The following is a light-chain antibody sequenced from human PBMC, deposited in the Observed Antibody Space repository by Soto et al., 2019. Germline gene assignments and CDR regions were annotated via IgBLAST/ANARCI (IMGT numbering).Light chain of an antibody. CDR3: QSYDASLSDVL. CDR2: NND. CDR1: SSNIGAGHH. V-gene: IGLV1-40*01. J-gene: IGLJ2*01. Sequence: QSVLTQPPSVSGAPGQRVTVSCTGSSSNIGAGHHVHWYQQLPGTAPKLLIYNNDNRPSGVPDRFSGSKSGTSASLAISGHQGEEEGEYYCQSYDASLSDVLFGGGTQLTVL.